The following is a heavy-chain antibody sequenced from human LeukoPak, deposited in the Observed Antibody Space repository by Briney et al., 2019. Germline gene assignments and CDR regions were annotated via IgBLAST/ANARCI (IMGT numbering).Heavy chain of an antibody. CDR2: INSDGSST. CDR1: GFTFSSYW. J-gene: IGHJ6*03. Sequence: RGSLRLSCAASGFTFSSYWMHWVRQAPGKGLVWVSRINSDGSSTSYADSVKGRFTISRDNAKNTLYLQMNSLRAEDTAVYYCARPHYYYYYYMDVWGKGTTVTVSS. CDR3: ARPHYYYYYYMDV. V-gene: IGHV3-74*01.